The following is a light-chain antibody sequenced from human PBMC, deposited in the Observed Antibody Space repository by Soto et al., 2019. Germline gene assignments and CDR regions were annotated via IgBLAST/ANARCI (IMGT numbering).Light chain of an antibody. J-gene: IGKJ2*01. CDR2: DAS. Sequence: EIVLTQSPATLSLSPGDRATLSCRASQSVSSYLAWYHQKPGQAPRLLIYDASNRATGIPPRFSRGGSGTDCTPANSRSVHKDVSGYYSNHHCHLPRFTFGQGTNLDIK. V-gene: IGKV3-11*01. CDR1: QSVSSY. CDR3: NHHCHLPRFT.